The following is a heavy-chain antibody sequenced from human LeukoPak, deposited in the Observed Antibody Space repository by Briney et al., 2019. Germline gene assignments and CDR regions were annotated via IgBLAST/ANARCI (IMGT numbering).Heavy chain of an antibody. V-gene: IGHV4-38-2*02. CDR2: IYHSGST. CDR3: ARAVDYLDY. J-gene: IGHJ4*02. Sequence: SETLSLTCTVSGYSISSGYYWGWIRQPPGKGLEWIGNIYHSGSTYYNPSLKSRVTISVDTSRNQFSLKLSSVTAADTAVCFCARAVDYLDYWGQGTLVTVSS. CDR1: GYSISSGYY.